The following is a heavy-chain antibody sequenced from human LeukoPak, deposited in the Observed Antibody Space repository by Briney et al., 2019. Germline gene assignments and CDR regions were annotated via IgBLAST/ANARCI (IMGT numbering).Heavy chain of an antibody. J-gene: IGHJ4*02. V-gene: IGHV3-48*04. CDR3: ARVEASGYDYGAFDY. CDR2: ISWNSGSI. CDR1: GFTFSSYG. D-gene: IGHD5-12*01. Sequence: PGGSLRLSCAASGFTFSSYGMNWVRQAPGKGLEWVSGISWNSGSIGYADSVKGRFTISRDNAKNSLYLQMNSLRAEDTAVYYCARVEASGYDYGAFDYWGQGTLVTISS.